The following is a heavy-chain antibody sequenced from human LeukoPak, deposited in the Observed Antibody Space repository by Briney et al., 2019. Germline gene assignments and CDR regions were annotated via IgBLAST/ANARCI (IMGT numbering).Heavy chain of an antibody. CDR1: GFTFSSYA. J-gene: IGHJ4*02. Sequence: GGSLRLSCAASGFTFSSYAMSWVRQAPGKGLEWVSAISGSGGSTYYADSVKGRFAISRDNSKNTLYLQMNSLRAEDTAVYYCAKGRYSSSWYHYFDYWGQGTLVTVSS. CDR3: AKGRYSSSWYHYFDY. V-gene: IGHV3-23*01. CDR2: ISGSGGST. D-gene: IGHD6-13*01.